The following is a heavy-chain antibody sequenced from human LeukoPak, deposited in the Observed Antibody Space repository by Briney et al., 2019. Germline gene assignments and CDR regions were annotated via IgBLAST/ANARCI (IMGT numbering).Heavy chain of an antibody. V-gene: IGHV4-39*07. CDR2: VFYTGKT. CDR3: ARVFDS. Sequence: PSETLSLTCTVSGGSVSTSDYYWGWIRQSPVKGLEWIGDVFYTGKTNYNPSLRGRATISIVTSKNQFSLKLTYVTAADSAVYYCARVFDSWGQGTLVTVST. CDR1: GGSVSTSDYY. J-gene: IGHJ4*02.